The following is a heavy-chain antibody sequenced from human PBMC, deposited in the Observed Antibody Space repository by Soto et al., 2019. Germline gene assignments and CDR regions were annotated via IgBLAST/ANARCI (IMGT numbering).Heavy chain of an antibody. V-gene: IGHV3-74*01. CDR3: TRDIGGKGAY. Sequence: GGSLRLSCAASGFTFSSYWMHWVRQVPGKGLLWVSRIDEYGSTINYADSVKGRFTISRDNARNTLYLEMNSLRAEDAALYYCTRDIGGKGAYWGPGTLVTVSS. D-gene: IGHD3-10*01. CDR2: IDEYGSTI. CDR1: GFTFSSYW. J-gene: IGHJ4*02.